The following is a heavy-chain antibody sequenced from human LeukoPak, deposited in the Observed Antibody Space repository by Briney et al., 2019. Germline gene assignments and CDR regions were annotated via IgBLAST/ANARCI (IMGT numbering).Heavy chain of an antibody. D-gene: IGHD3-9*01. Sequence: GGSLRLSCAASGFTFSSYGMHWVRQAPGKGLEWVAFIRYDGSNKYYADSVKGRFTISRDNSKNTLYLQMNSLRAEDTAVYYCAKDFTWGLRYFDWLLNDAFDIWGQGTMVTVSS. CDR1: GFTFSSYG. J-gene: IGHJ3*02. V-gene: IGHV3-30*02. CDR3: AKDFTWGLRYFDWLLNDAFDI. CDR2: IRYDGSNK.